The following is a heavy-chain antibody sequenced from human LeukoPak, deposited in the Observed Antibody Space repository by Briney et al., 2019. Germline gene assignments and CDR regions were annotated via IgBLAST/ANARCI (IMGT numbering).Heavy chain of an antibody. CDR3: SRAGHYYYGMDV. CDR1: GXTFSSYW. D-gene: IGHD2-8*02. J-gene: IGHJ6*02. Sequence: QPGGSLRLSCAGSGXTFSSYWMHWVRQAPGKGLVWVSRLNSDGSSTDYADSVKGRFTISRDNAKNTLYLQMNSLRAEDTAVYYCSRAGHYYYGMDVWGQGTTVTVSS. CDR2: LNSDGSST. V-gene: IGHV3-74*01.